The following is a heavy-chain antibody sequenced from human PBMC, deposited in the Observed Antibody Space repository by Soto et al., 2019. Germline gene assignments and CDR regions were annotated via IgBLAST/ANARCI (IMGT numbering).Heavy chain of an antibody. CDR3: ARSPYYYDSSGYYRYYFDY. Sequence: PSETLSLTCTVSGGSISSSSYYWGWIRQPPGKGLEWIGSIYYSGSTYYNPSLKSRVTISVDTSKNQFSLKLSSVTAADTAVYYCARSPYYYDSSGYYRYYFDYWGQGTLVTVSS. V-gene: IGHV4-39*01. J-gene: IGHJ4*02. CDR2: IYYSGST. CDR1: GGSISSSSYY. D-gene: IGHD3-22*01.